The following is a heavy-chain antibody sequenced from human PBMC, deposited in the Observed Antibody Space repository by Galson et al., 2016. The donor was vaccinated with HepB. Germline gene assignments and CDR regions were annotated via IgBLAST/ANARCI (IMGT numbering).Heavy chain of an antibody. CDR3: ARKITIFGGDV. Sequence: ATGQGLEWMGWMNPNSGNTGYAQKFQGRVTMTRDTSISTAYMELRSLRSDDTAVYYCARKITIFGGDVWGQGTTVTVPS. D-gene: IGHD3-3*01. V-gene: IGHV1-8*01. CDR2: MNPNSGNT. J-gene: IGHJ6*02.